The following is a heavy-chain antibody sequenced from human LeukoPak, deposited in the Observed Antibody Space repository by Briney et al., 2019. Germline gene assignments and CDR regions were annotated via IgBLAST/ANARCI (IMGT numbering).Heavy chain of an antibody. V-gene: IGHV4-39*01. D-gene: IGHD2-2*01. CDR3: EGGIVVVPAAIPDAFDI. Sequence: ASETLSLTCTVSGGSISSSSYYWGWIRQPPGKGLEWIGSIYYSGSTYYSPSLKSRVTISVDTSKNQFSLKLSSVTAADTAVYYCEGGIVVVPAAIPDAFDIWGQGTMVTVSS. CDR1: GGSISSSSYY. CDR2: IYYSGST. J-gene: IGHJ3*02.